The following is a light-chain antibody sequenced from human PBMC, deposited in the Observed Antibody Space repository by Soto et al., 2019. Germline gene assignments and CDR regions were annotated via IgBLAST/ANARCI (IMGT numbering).Light chain of an antibody. CDR2: GAS. CDR1: QGVGRN. J-gene: IGKJ3*01. Sequence: EIVVTQSPGILSVSPGERATLSSRASQGVGRNLAWYQQKPGQAPTLLIYGASTRATGIPARFTGSGSGTEFTLTISSLQSEDFAVYYCQEYSKWPLFTFGPGTKVDIK. CDR3: QEYSKWPLFT. V-gene: IGKV3-15*01.